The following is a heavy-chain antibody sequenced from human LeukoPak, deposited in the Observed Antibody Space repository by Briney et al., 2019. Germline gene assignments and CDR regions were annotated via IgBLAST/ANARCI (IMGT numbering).Heavy chain of an antibody. CDR1: GGSFSGYY. CDR2: INHSGST. CDR3: ARDRYCSSTSCPMDYYYYYMDV. J-gene: IGHJ6*03. V-gene: IGHV4-34*01. D-gene: IGHD2-2*01. Sequence: SETLSLTCAVYGGSFSGYYWSWIRQPPGKGPEWIGEINHSGSTNYNPSLKSRVTISVDTSKNQFSLKLSSVTAADTAVYYCARDRYCSSTSCPMDYYYYYMDVWGKGTTVTVSS.